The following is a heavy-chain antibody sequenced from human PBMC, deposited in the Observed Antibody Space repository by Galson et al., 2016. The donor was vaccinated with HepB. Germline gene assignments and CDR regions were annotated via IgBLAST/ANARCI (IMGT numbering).Heavy chain of an antibody. Sequence: SLRLSCAASGFTFSSYSMNWVRQAPGKGLEWVSFISSSSTYIYYADSVRGRFTIFRDNAKNSLYLQMNSLRAEDTAVYYCAKLPRFGVDSWGQGTLVTVSS. CDR1: GFTFSSYS. D-gene: IGHD3-10*01. CDR3: AKLPRFGVDS. J-gene: IGHJ4*02. V-gene: IGHV3-21*01. CDR2: ISSSSTYI.